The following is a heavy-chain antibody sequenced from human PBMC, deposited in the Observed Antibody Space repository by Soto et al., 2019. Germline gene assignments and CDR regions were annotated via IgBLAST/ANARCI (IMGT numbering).Heavy chain of an antibody. Sequence: SETLSLTCAVYGGSFSGYYWSWIRQPPGKGLEWIGEINHSGSTNYNPSLKSRVTISVDTSKNQFSLKLGSVTAADTAVYYCARGRNVGQLVNYYYYYMDVWGKGTTVTVSS. CDR3: ARGRNVGQLVNYYYYYMDV. CDR1: GGSFSGYY. D-gene: IGHD6-6*01. CDR2: INHSGST. J-gene: IGHJ6*03. V-gene: IGHV4-34*01.